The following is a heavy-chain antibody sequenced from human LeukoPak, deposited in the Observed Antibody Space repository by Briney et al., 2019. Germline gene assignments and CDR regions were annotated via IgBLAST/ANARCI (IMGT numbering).Heavy chain of an antibody. CDR3: ARGTSGWVDY. CDR1: DGSLSSSTYY. CDR2: IYYSGSR. Sequence: PSETLSLTCTVSDGSLSSSTYYWGWIRQPPGKGLEWIGNIYYSGSRYYNPSLQSRVTISVDTSNNHLSLKLTSVAAADTAMYYCARGTSGWVDYWGQGTLVTVSS. V-gene: IGHV4-39*02. J-gene: IGHJ4*02. D-gene: IGHD6-19*01.